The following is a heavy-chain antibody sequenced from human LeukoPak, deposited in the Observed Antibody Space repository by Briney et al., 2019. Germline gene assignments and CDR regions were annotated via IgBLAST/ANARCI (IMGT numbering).Heavy chain of an antibody. CDR3: ARALRGIAARLYPY. D-gene: IGHD6-6*01. V-gene: IGHV4-34*01. J-gene: IGHJ4*02. CDR1: GGSFSGYY. CDR2: INHSGST. Sequence: SETLSLTCAVYGGSFSGYYWSWIRQPPGKGLEWIGEINHSGSTNYNPSLKSRVTISVDTSKNQFSLKLSSVTAADTAVYYCARALRGIAARLYPYWGQETLVTVSS.